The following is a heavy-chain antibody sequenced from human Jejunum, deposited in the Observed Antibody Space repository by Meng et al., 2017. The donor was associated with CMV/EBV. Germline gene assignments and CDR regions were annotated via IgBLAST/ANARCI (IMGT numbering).Heavy chain of an antibody. Sequence: VSGGSIISSFFSFWVRPPPGQGLAWIGEMHHSGVTNHTPSLKGRVTISIDKSRNPFSLNLLSLTAADTAVYYCARLPVGDTRHYF. J-gene: IGHJ4*01. CDR2: MHHSGVT. CDR1: GGSIISSFF. D-gene: IGHD2-15*01. V-gene: IGHV4-4*02. CDR3: ARLPVGDTRHYF.